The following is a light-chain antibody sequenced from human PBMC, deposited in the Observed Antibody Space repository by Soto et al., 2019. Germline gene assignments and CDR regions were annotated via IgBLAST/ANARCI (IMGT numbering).Light chain of an antibody. J-gene: IGLJ2*01. CDR3: AAWDDSLSAVV. Sequence: QSVLTQPPSASGTPGQRVTISSSGSSSNIGSNYVYWYQQLPGTAPKLLIYRNDQRPSGVPDRFSGSKSGTSASLAISGLRSEDEADYYCAAWDDSLSAVVFGGGPKLTVL. CDR1: SSNIGSNY. V-gene: IGLV1-47*01. CDR2: RND.